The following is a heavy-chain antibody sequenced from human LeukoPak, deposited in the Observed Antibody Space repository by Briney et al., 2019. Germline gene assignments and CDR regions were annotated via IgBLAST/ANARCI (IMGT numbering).Heavy chain of an antibody. J-gene: IGHJ6*03. Sequence: GGSLRLSCAASGFTFSTKGLHWVRQAPGKGLEWVAFIQYDGTNTYYADSVKGRFTISRDNSKNTLYVQMNSRRSDATAVYFCAKDDSSKWYLPPTDHHYIDVWGKRTTVTVSS. CDR1: GFTFSTKG. D-gene: IGHD6-13*01. V-gene: IGHV3-30*02. CDR2: IQYDGTNT. CDR3: AKDDSSKWYLPPTDHHYIDV.